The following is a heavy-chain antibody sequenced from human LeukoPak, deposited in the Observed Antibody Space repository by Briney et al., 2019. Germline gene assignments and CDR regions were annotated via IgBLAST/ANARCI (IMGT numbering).Heavy chain of an antibody. J-gene: IGHJ4*02. CDR1: GGSISSYY. D-gene: IGHD1-26*01. CDR3: ARRSESFLD. V-gene: IGHV4-59*08. Sequence: SETLSLTCTVSGGSISSYYWSWIRQPPGKGLEWIGDIYYIGSTNYNPSLKSRVTISVDTSKNQFSLKLSSVTAADTAVYYCARRSESFLDWGKGTPVTVSS. CDR2: IYYIGST.